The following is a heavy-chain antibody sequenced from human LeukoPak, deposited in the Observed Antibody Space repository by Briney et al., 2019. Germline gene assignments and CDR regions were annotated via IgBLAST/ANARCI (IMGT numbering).Heavy chain of an antibody. CDR3: ARDYYDSSGYYYFQH. CDR1: GYTFTSYY. CDR2: INPSGGST. D-gene: IGHD3-22*01. J-gene: IGHJ1*01. V-gene: IGHV1-46*01. Sequence: ASVKVSCKASGYTFTSYYMHWVRQAPGRGLEWMGIINPSGGSTSYAQKFQGRVTMTRDTSTSTVYMELSSLRSEDTAVYYCARDYYDSSGYYYFQHWGQGTLVTVSS.